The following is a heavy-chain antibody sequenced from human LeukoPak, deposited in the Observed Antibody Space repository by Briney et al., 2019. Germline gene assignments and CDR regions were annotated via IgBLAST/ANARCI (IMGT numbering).Heavy chain of an antibody. CDR1: GLTFSGYW. Sequence: GGSLRLSCAASGLTFSGYWVHWVRQAPGKGLVRVSRIDNDGSGTIYADSVKGRFTISRDNAKNTVHLQMNSLRVEDTAVYYCARDVPHSWFDSWGQGILVTVSS. J-gene: IGHJ5*01. V-gene: IGHV3-74*01. CDR2: IDNDGSGT. CDR3: ARDVPHSWFDS.